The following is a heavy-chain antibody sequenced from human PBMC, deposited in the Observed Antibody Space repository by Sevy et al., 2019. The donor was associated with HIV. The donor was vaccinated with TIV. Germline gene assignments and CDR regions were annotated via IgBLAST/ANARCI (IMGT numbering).Heavy chain of an antibody. CDR3: TTDFIMITFGGVKAHDAFDI. Sequence: GGSLRLSCAASGFTFSNAWMSWVRQAPGKGLEWVGRIKSKTDGGTTDYAAPVKGRFTISRDDSKNTLYLQMNSLKTEDTAVYYCTTDFIMITFGGVKAHDAFDIWGQGTMVTVSS. D-gene: IGHD3-16*01. J-gene: IGHJ3*02. CDR1: GFTFSNAW. CDR2: IKSKTDGGTT. V-gene: IGHV3-15*01.